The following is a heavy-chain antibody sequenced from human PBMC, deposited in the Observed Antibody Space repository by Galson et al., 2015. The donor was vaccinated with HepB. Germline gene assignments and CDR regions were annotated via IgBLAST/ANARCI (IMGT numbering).Heavy chain of an antibody. D-gene: IGHD3-22*01. CDR2: IIPIFGTA. CDR3: ARKNLQYYYDSSGYYWGAFDI. CDR1: GGAFSSYA. Sequence: SVKVSCKASGGAFSSYAISWVRQAPGQGLEWMGGIIPIFGTANYAQKFQGRVTITADESTSTAYMELSSLRSEDTAVYYCARKNLQYYYDSSGYYWGAFDIWGQGTMVTVSS. J-gene: IGHJ3*02. V-gene: IGHV1-69*13.